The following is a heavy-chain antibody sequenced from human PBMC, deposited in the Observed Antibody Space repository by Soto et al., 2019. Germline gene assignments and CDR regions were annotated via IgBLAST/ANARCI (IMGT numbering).Heavy chain of an antibody. D-gene: IGHD3-22*01. CDR1: GYTSTSYG. V-gene: IGHV1-3*01. Sequence: RASVKVSCKASGYTSTSYGINWVRQAPGRGLEWMGWINPGNGNTKYSQQFQGRVIIDRDTSASTAYMELSSLRSEDTAVYYCARGGYFDSSNYLAYWGLGTLVTVSS. CDR2: INPGNGNT. CDR3: ARGGYFDSSNYLAY. J-gene: IGHJ4*02.